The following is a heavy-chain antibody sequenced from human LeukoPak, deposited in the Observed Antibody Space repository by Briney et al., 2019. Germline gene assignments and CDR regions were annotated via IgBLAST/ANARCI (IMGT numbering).Heavy chain of an antibody. CDR3: ARLHTHPLYCDSSGYYNY. Sequence: GESLKISCQGSGYSFISYWYGWLRRLPGKGLEGWGIINPGDAGTRYSPSFKGQVTISADKSISNSYLQWSSLKASDTAMCYCARLHTHPLYCDSSGYYNYWGQGTLVTVSS. V-gene: IGHV5-51*01. D-gene: IGHD3-22*01. CDR2: INPGDAGT. CDR1: GYSFISYW. J-gene: IGHJ4*02.